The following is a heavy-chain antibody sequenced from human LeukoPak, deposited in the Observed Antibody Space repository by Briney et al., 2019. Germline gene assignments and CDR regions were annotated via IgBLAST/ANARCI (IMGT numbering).Heavy chain of an antibody. D-gene: IGHD2-2*02. CDR2: ISAYNGNT. J-gene: IGHJ6*02. Sequence: ASVKVSCKASGYTFTSYGISWVRQAPGQGLEWMGWISAYNGNTNYAQKLQGRVTMTTDTSTSTAYMELRSLRSDDTAGYYCARAGYCSSTSCYSYYYGMDVWGQGTTVTVSS. CDR1: GYTFTSYG. CDR3: ARAGYCSSTSCYSYYYGMDV. V-gene: IGHV1-18*01.